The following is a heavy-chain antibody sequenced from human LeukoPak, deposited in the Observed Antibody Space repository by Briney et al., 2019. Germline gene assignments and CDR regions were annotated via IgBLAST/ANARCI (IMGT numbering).Heavy chain of an antibody. V-gene: IGHV1-8*02. Sequence: ASVKVSCKASGYTFTGYYMHWVRQAPGQGLEWMGWINPNSGNTGYAQKSQGRVTMTRNTSISTAYMELSSLRSEDTAVYYCARVSHRRRYCSGGSCYSDSWFDPWGQGTLVTVSS. CDR2: INPNSGNT. J-gene: IGHJ5*02. D-gene: IGHD2-15*01. CDR3: ARVSHRRRYCSGGSCYSDSWFDP. CDR1: GYTFTGYY.